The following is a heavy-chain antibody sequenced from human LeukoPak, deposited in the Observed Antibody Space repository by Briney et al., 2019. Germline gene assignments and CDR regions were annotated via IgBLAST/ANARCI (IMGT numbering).Heavy chain of an antibody. V-gene: IGHV1-58*01. CDR1: GFTFTSSA. D-gene: IGHD3-3*01. J-gene: IGHJ3*02. CDR2: IVVGSGNT. Sequence: SVKVSCKASGFTFTSSAVQWVRQARGQRLEWIGWIVVGSGNTNYAQKFQERVTITRDMSTSTAYMELSSLRSEDTAVYYCATAPFSYYDFSYVGGDAFDIWGQGTMVTVSS. CDR3: ATAPFSYYDFSYVGGDAFDI.